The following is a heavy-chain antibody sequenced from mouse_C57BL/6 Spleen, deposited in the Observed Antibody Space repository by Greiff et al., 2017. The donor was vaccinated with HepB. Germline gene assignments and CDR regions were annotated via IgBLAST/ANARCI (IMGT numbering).Heavy chain of an antibody. V-gene: IGHV1-4*01. J-gene: IGHJ3*01. D-gene: IGHD2-5*01. CDR2: INPSSGYT. CDR3: ARADSNYVAWFAY. CDR1: GYTFTSYT. Sequence: VQRVESGAELARPGASVKMSCKASGYTFTSYTMHWVKQRPGQGLEWIGYINPSSGYTKYNQKFKDKATLTADKSSSTAYMQLSSLTSEDSAVYYCARADSNYVAWFAYWGQGTLVTVSA.